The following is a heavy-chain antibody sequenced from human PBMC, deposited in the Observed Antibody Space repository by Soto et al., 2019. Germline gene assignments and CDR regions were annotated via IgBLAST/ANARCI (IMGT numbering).Heavy chain of an antibody. D-gene: IGHD6-6*01. CDR2: INHSGST. Sequence: SETLSLTCAVYGGSFSGYYWSWIRQPPGKGLEWIGEINHSGSTNYNPSLKSRITISVDTSKNQFSLKLSSVTAADTAVYYCARGSRIAARPGYYGMDVWGQGTTVTSP. V-gene: IGHV4-34*01. J-gene: IGHJ6*02. CDR1: GGSFSGYY. CDR3: ARGSRIAARPGYYGMDV.